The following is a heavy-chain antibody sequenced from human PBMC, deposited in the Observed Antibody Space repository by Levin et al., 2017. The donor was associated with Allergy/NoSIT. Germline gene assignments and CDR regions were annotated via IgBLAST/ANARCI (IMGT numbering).Heavy chain of an antibody. CDR3: TTGRQTGPNFVF. D-gene: IGHD3-9*01. Sequence: GESLKISCATSGFTFSNAWMSWVRQAPGKGLEFVGRIKSKNSGETTDYAAPVKGRFTISREDSKNTLFLQMNSLKSEDTGMYYCTTGRQTGPNFVFWGQGTLVTVSS. CDR2: IKSKNSGETT. CDR1: GFTFSNAW. V-gene: IGHV3-15*01. J-gene: IGHJ4*02.